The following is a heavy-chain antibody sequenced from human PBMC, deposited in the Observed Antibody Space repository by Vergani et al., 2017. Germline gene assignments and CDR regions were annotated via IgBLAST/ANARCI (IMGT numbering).Heavy chain of an antibody. Sequence: EVQLVESGGGLVQPGRSLRLSCAASGFTFDDYAMHWVRQAPGKGLEWVSGISWNSGSIGYGDSVKGRFTISRDNAKNSLYLQMNSLRAEDTALYYCAKDHYDFWSGYPNLSPFDLWGRGTLVTVSS. V-gene: IGHV3-9*01. CDR3: AKDHYDFWSGYPNLSPFDL. CDR1: GFTFDDYA. CDR2: ISWNSGSI. J-gene: IGHJ2*01. D-gene: IGHD3-3*01.